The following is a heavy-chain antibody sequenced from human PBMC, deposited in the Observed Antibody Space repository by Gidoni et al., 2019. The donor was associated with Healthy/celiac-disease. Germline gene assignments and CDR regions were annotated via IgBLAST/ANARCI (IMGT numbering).Heavy chain of an antibody. V-gene: IGHV4-31*03. D-gene: IGHD3-3*01. CDR2: IYYSGST. CDR1: GGSISSGGYY. J-gene: IGHJ3*01. CDR3: ARTYYDLWSGYANDGFDV. Sequence: QVQLQESGPGLVKPSQTLSLTCTVSGGSISSGGYYWRWIRQHPGKGLEWSGYIYYSGSTYYNPSLKSRVAISVDTYKNQFSLKLRCVRTADKAVYYCARTYYDLWSGYANDGFDVWGQGTMVTVSS.